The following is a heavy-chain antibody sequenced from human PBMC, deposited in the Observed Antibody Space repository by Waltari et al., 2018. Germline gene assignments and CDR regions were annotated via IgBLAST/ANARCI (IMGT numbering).Heavy chain of an antibody. Sequence: LQESGPALVKPSGTLSPTCTVSGDSMRGNNWWSWVRQSPEKGLEWIGQSHRSGRTNYNPSLESRATISIDTANNQFSLKLTSTTAADTAVYYCARDRGRGLYLDSWGQGTLVTVSP. CDR3: ARDRGRGLYLDS. CDR2: SHRSGRT. V-gene: IGHV4-4*02. J-gene: IGHJ4*02. D-gene: IGHD2-15*01. CDR1: GDSMRGNNW.